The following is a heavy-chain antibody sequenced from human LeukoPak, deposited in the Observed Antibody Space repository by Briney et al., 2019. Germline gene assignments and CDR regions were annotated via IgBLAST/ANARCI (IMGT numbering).Heavy chain of an antibody. D-gene: IGHD3-22*01. CDR2: INHSGST. V-gene: IGHV4-34*01. J-gene: IGHJ3*02. Sequence: SETLSLTCAVYGGSFSGYYWSWIRQPPGKGLEWIGEINHSGSTNYNPSLKSRVTISVDTSKNQFSLKLSSVTAADTAVYYCARDQAPPGVVVISGAFDIWGQGTMVTVSS. CDR3: ARDQAPPGVVVISGAFDI. CDR1: GGSFSGYY.